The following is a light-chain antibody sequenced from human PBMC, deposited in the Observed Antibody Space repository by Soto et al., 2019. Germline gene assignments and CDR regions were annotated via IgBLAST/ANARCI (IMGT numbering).Light chain of an antibody. CDR3: QHYNSYSEA. CDR1: QTISSW. Sequence: DIQMTQSPSTLSGSVGDRVTITCRASQTISSWLAWYQQKPGKAPKLLIYKASTLNSGVPSRFSGSGSGTEFTLTISSLQPDDLATYYCQHYNSYSEAFGQGTKVDLK. V-gene: IGKV1-5*03. J-gene: IGKJ1*01. CDR2: KAS.